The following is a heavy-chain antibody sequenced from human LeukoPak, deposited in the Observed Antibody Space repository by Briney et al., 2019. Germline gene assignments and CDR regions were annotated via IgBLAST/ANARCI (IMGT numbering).Heavy chain of an antibody. CDR1: GFTFSTYA. CDR2: ISAGGGTT. J-gene: IGHJ4*02. Sequence: GGSLRLSCAASGFTFSTYAMTWVRQAPGKGLEWVSAISAGGGTTYYADSVKGRFTISRDSSKNTLYLQMGSLRAEDMAVYYCAQGGWELLEAFGYWGQGTLVTVSS. V-gene: IGHV3-23*01. D-gene: IGHD1-26*01. CDR3: AQGGWELLEAFGY.